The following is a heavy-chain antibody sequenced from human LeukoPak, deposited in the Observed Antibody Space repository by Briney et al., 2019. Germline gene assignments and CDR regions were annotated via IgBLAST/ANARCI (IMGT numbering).Heavy chain of an antibody. CDR3: ARAGFLEWLPTGDV. CDR2: IYSGGST. V-gene: IGHV3-53*01. J-gene: IGHJ6*04. Sequence: GGSLRLSCAASGFTVSSNYMSWVRQAPGKGLEWVSVIYSGGSTYYADSVKGRFTISRDNSKNTLYLQMNSLRAEDTAVYYCARAGFLEWLPTGDVWGKGTTVTVSS. CDR1: GFTVSSNY. D-gene: IGHD3-3*01.